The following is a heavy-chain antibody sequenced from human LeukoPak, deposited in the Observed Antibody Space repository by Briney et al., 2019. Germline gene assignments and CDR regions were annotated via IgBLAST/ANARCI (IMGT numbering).Heavy chain of an antibody. Sequence: GASVKVSCKASGYTFTSYGISWVRQAPGQGLEWMGWISAYNGNTNYAQKLQGRVTMTTDTSTSTAYMELRSLRSDDTAVYYCARWRIVGVPGGSDAFDIWGQGTMVTVSS. D-gene: IGHD1-26*01. CDR1: GYTFTSYG. J-gene: IGHJ3*02. CDR3: ARWRIVGVPGGSDAFDI. CDR2: ISAYNGNT. V-gene: IGHV1-18*01.